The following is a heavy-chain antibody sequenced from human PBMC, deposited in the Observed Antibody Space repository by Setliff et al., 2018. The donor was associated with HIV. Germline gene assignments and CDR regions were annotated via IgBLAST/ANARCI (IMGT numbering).Heavy chain of an antibody. D-gene: IGHD4-17*01. CDR3: ARGQYGDELFDY. CDR2: ISAYNDDA. V-gene: IGHV1-18*01. CDR1: GYTFTNYG. Sequence: GASVKVSCKASGYTFTNYGISGVRPAPGQGLEWMGWISAYNDDANYAQNLQGRVTMTTDKYTSTAYMELRSLRSDDTAGYYCARGQYGDELFDYWGQGTLVTVSS. J-gene: IGHJ4*02.